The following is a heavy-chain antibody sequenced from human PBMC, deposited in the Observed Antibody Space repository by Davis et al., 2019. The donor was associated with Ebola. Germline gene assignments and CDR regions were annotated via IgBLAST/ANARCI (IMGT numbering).Heavy chain of an antibody. CDR2: IYYSGST. CDR3: AAGSGSSAFDI. Sequence: LRLSCTVSGGSISSGGYYWSWIRQHPGKGLEWIGYIYYSGSTYYNPSLKSRVTISVDTSKNQFSLKLSSVTAADTAVYYCAAGSGSSAFDIWGQGTMVTVSS. J-gene: IGHJ3*02. CDR1: GGSISSGGYY. D-gene: IGHD3-3*01. V-gene: IGHV4-31*03.